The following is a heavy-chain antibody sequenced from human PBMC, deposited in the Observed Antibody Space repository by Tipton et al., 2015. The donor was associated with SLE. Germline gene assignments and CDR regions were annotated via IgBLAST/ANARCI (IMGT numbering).Heavy chain of an antibody. V-gene: IGHV3-30*04. Sequence: SLRLSCAASGFTFSDSAFHWVRRAPGKGLEWVAIILYDGSYKYYADSVKGRFTISRDNAKNSLYLQMNSLRADDTALYYCARVGDYTPKDWGQGTLVTVST. J-gene: IGHJ4*02. D-gene: IGHD4-11*01. CDR3: ARVGDYTPKD. CDR1: GFTFSDSA. CDR2: ILYDGSYK.